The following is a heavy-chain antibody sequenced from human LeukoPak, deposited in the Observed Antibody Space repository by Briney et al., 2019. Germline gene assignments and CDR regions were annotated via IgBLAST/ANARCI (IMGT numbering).Heavy chain of an antibody. CDR3: AILGFNWFDP. V-gene: IGHV1-46*01. D-gene: IGHD3-3*01. Sequence: ASVKVSCKASGYTFTSYYMHWVRQAPGQGLEWMGIINPSGGSTSYAQKFQGRVTMTRDTSISTAYMELSRLRSDDTAVYYCAILGFNWFDPWGQGTLVTVSS. CDR2: INPSGGST. J-gene: IGHJ5*02. CDR1: GYTFTSYY.